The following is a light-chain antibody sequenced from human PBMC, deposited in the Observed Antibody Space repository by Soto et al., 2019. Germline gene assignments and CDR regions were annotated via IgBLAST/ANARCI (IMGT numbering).Light chain of an antibody. J-gene: IGKJ4*01. CDR2: DAS. V-gene: IGKV3-11*01. CDR3: QQRSNWPTTLT. CDR1: QSVSSY. Sequence: EIVLTQSPATLSLSPWERATLSCRASQSVSSYLAWYQQKPGQAPRLLIYDASNRATGIPARFSGSGSGTDFTLTISSLEPEDFAVYYCQQRSNWPTTLTFGGGTKVEIK.